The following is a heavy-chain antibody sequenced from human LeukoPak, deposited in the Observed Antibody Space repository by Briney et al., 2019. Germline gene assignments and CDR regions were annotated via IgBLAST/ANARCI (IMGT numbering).Heavy chain of an antibody. CDR3: ARGPYYYDSSGSKKYYLDY. J-gene: IGHJ4*02. D-gene: IGHD3-22*01. Sequence: KFQGRVTITRDTSASTAYMELSSLRSEDTAVYYCARGPYYYDSSGSKKYYLDYWGQGTLVTVSS. V-gene: IGHV1-3*01.